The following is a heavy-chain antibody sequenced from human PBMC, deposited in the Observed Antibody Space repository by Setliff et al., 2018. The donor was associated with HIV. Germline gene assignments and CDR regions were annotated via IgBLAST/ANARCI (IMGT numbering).Heavy chain of an antibody. D-gene: IGHD6-13*01. V-gene: IGHV1-46*04. J-gene: IGHJ4*02. CDR3: ARARPAPGAALDY. CDR1: GYNFSPYR. CDR2: IDPGSGAA. Sequence: ASVKVSCKTSGYNFSPYRIHWVRQAPGQGLEWIGIIDPGSGAATYAQKLQGRITMTRDTSTTTVYMHLNSLTSDDSAVYFCARARPAPGAALDYWGQGALVTVSS.